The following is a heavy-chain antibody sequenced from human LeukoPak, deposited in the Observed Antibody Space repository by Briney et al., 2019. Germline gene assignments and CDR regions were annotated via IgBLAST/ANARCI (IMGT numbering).Heavy chain of an antibody. D-gene: IGHD4-23*01. Sequence: GGSLRLSCATSGLTFTSHGFHWVRQAAGKGLEWVAFIRNDGSDTYHANSVKGRFSISRDNSKNTVYLHMNSLRAEDTALYYCAREMGVVTAHGIDVWGQGTTVTVSS. V-gene: IGHV3-30*02. CDR1: GLTFTSHG. J-gene: IGHJ6*02. CDR2: IRNDGSDT. CDR3: AREMGVVTAHGIDV.